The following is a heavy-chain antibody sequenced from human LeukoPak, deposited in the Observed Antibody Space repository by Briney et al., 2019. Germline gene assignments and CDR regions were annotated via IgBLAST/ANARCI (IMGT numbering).Heavy chain of an antibody. J-gene: IGHJ1*01. CDR1: GGSMGSYY. V-gene: IGHV4-59*08. Sequence: SETLSLTCTVSGGSMGSYYWSWIRQPPGKGLEWIGYIYYSGTTNYNPSLKSRVTMSVDTSMNQFSLKMSSVTAADTAVYYCARHGSTSSDDYFQHWGQGTLVTVSS. CDR2: IYYSGTT. CDR3: ARHGSTSSDDYFQH. D-gene: IGHD2/OR15-2a*01.